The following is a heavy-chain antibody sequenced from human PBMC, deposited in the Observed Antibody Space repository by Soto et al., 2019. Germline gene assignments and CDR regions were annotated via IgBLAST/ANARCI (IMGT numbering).Heavy chain of an antibody. V-gene: IGHV4-31*03. CDR1: GVSIRSGDYY. D-gene: IGHD5-18*01. CDR3: ARGGYTYALGDY. J-gene: IGHJ4*02. CDR2: IHYRGIT. Sequence: QVQLQESGPGLVKPSQTLSLTCTVSGVSIRSGDYYWSWIRQHPGKGLEWIGYIHYRGITYYNPSLKSRVVISVDTSKNQFSLTLSSVTAADTAVYFCARGGYTYALGDYWGQGALVTVSS.